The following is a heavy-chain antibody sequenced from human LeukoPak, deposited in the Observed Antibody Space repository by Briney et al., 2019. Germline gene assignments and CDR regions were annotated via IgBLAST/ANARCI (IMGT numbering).Heavy chain of an antibody. CDR1: GGSFSGYY. CDR3: ARYLYDSSGYNRGYYYGMDV. V-gene: IGHV4-34*01. D-gene: IGHD3-22*01. Sequence: SETLSLTCAVYGGSFSGYYWSWIRQPPGKGLEWIGEINHSGTTNYNPPLKSRVTISVDTSKNQFSLKLSSVAAADTGVYYCARYLYDSSGYNRGYYYGMDVWGQGTMVTVSS. J-gene: IGHJ6*02. CDR2: INHSGTT.